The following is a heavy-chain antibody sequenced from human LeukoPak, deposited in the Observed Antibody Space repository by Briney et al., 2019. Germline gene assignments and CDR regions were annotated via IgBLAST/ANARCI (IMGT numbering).Heavy chain of an antibody. CDR2: INANSGGT. D-gene: IGHD5-24*01. CDR3: ARWMATVITPDY. CDR1: GYTFYAYY. V-gene: IGHV1-2*02. Sequence: ASVKVSCKASGYTFYAYYLHWVRQAPGQGLEWMGWINANSGGTNYAQNFQGRVTMTRDTSISTAYMQMRRLRSDDTAVYYCARWMATVITPDYWGQGTLVTVSS. J-gene: IGHJ4*02.